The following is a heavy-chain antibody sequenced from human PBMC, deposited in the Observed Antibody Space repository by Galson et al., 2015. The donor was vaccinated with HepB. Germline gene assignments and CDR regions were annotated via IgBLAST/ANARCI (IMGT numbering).Heavy chain of an antibody. CDR3: ARDQFLEWFLDY. Sequence: SLGLYCVASGFSFSHAGMHWVRQAPGKGLEWVAVIWDDGSNKYYAAYVKGRFTISRDNSKTTLYLQMNSLRADDTAVYYCARDQFLEWFLDYWGQGTLVTVSS. CDR2: IWDDGSNK. CDR1: GFSFSHAG. V-gene: IGHV3-33*01. D-gene: IGHD3-3*01. J-gene: IGHJ4*02.